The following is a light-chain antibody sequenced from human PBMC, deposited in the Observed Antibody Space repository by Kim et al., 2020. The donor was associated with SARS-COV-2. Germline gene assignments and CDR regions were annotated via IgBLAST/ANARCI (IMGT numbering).Light chain of an antibody. CDR1: SGHSSYA. Sequence: SGKLPCTLSSGHSSYAIAWHQQQPEKGPRYLMKLNSDGSHSKGDGIPDRFSGSSSGAERYLTISSLQSEDEADYYCQTWGTGIVVFGGGTQLTVL. CDR3: QTWGTGIVV. J-gene: IGLJ2*01. CDR2: LNSDGSH. V-gene: IGLV4-69*01.